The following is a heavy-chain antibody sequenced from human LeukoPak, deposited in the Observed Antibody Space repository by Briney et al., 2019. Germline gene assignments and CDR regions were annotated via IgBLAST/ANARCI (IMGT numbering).Heavy chain of an antibody. CDR2: IGPNGAST. Sequence: GSLRLSCSTSGFTFSNHFMHCVRQAPGKGLEYVSSIGPNGASTLYADSVKGRFTISRDNSKNALYLQLTSLRLEDTALYYCVKDLTGTWSFDYWGQGTLVTVSS. CDR1: GFTFSNHF. CDR3: VKDLTGTWSFDY. D-gene: IGHD3-9*01. V-gene: IGHV3-64D*06. J-gene: IGHJ4*02.